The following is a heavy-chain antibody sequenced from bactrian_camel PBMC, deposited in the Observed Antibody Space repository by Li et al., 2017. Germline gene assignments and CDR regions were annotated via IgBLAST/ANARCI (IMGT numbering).Heavy chain of an antibody. CDR1: GYFDSTYC. J-gene: IGHJ7*01. V-gene: IGHV3S40*01. CDR2: IWSGGQNT. Sequence: DVQLVESGGGSVQAGGSLRLSCVVSGYFDSTYCMGWFRQAPGKEREGIATIWSGGQNTYYADSVKGRFTISQDNTKNTVSLQMNNLKPEDTAMYYCAAREIGSRDYMGPCDPNSMDFWGEGTQVTVS. D-gene: IGHD4*01.